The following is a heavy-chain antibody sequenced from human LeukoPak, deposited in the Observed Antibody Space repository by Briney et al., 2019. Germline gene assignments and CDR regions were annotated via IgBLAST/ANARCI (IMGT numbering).Heavy chain of an antibody. J-gene: IGHJ6*04. V-gene: IGHV4-30-4*01. CDR2: IYYSGST. CDR3: ARDYYYGSGTEYYYYGMDV. D-gene: IGHD3-10*01. CDR1: GGSISSGDYY. Sequence: SETLSLICTVSGGSISSGDYYWSWIRQPPGKVLEWIGYIYYSGSTYYNPSLKSRVTISVDTSKNQFSLKLSSVTAADTAVYYCARDYYYGSGTEYYYYGMDVWGKGTTVTVSS.